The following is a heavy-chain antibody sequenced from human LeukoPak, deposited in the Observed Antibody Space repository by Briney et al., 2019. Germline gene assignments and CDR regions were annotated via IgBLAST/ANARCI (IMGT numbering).Heavy chain of an antibody. D-gene: IGHD3-22*01. Sequence: GGSLRLSCAASGFTFSSYSMNWVRQAPGKGLEWVSYISSSSSTIYYADSVKGRFTISRDNSKNTLYLQMNSLRAEDTAVYYCAKVLGYYDSSGFLSYFDYWGQGTLVTVSS. CDR3: AKVLGYYDSSGFLSYFDY. V-gene: IGHV3-48*01. CDR2: ISSSSSTI. CDR1: GFTFSSYS. J-gene: IGHJ4*02.